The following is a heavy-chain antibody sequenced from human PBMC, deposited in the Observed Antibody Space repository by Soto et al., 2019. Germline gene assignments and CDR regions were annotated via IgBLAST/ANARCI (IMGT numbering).Heavy chain of an antibody. D-gene: IGHD6-13*01. V-gene: IGHV6-1*01. CDR2: TFHRSKWYN. CDR3: TRGGSSTRYFPA. CDR1: GDRVSSNSAT. J-gene: IGHJ5*02. Sequence: PTPTHSLTYAISGDRVSSNSATWNWIRQSPSRVLEWLGRTFHRSKWYNDYALSVRSRITINPDTSKNQFSLQLSSVTPEDTAVYYCTRGGSSTRYFPAWVQGTLVTVSS.